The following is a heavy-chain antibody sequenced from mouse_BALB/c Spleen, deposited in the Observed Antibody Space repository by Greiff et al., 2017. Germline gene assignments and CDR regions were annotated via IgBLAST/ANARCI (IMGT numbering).Heavy chain of an antibody. D-gene: IGHD1-2*01. Sequence: QVQLQQPGAELVKPGAPVKLSCKASGYTFTSYWMNWVKQRPGRGLEWIGRIDPSDSETHYNQKFKDKATLTVDKSSSTAYIQLSSLTSEDSAVYYCARMPSLRLGYFDVWGAGTTVTVSS. V-gene: IGHV1-69*02. CDR3: ARMPSLRLGYFDV. CDR2: IDPSDSET. J-gene: IGHJ1*01. CDR1: GYTFTSYW.